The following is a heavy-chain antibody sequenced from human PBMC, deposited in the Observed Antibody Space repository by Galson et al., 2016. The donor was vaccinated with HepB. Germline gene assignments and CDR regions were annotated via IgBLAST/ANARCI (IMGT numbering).Heavy chain of an antibody. J-gene: IGHJ5*02. V-gene: IGHV5-10-1*01. D-gene: IGHD3-16*01. CDR1: GYIFTNYW. CDR2: IDPHDSYG. CDR3: ARHNSRDGGWDDS. Sequence: QSGAEVKEPGESLRISCKASGYIFTNYWISWVRQMSGKGLEWMGKIDPHDSYGQYNPSFQGRVTLTADRSVTTAYLRLSSLKASDSGMYYCARHNSRDGGWDDSWGQGTLVTVSS.